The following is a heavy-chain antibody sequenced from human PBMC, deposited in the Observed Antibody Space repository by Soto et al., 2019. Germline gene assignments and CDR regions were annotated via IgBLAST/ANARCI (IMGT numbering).Heavy chain of an antibody. CDR3: ASGRGYDILTGYYPYFDY. V-gene: IGHV3-9*01. CDR2: ISWNSDSI. CDR1: GFTFDDYA. J-gene: IGHJ4*02. D-gene: IGHD3-9*01. Sequence: LRLSCASSGFTFDDYAMHWVRQAPGKGLEWVSGISWNSDSIGYADSVKGRFTISRDNAKKSLYLQMNSLRAEDTALYYCASGRGYDILTGYYPYFDYWGQGTLVSVSS.